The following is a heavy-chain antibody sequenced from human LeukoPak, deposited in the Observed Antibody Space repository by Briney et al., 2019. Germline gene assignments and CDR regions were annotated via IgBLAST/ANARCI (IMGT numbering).Heavy chain of an antibody. CDR1: GGSISSYY. Sequence: PSETLSLTCTVSGGSISSYYWGWIRQPPGKGLEWIGSIYYSGSTYYNPSLKSRVTISVDTSKNQFSLKLSSVTAADTAVYYCARQGAYYYDSSGELFDYWGQGTLVTVSS. V-gene: IGHV4-39*01. D-gene: IGHD3-22*01. CDR3: ARQGAYYYDSSGELFDY. CDR2: IYYSGST. J-gene: IGHJ4*02.